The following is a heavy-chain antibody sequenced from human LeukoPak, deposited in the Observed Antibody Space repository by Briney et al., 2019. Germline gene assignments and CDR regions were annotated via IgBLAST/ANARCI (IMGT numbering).Heavy chain of an antibody. CDR3: ARNVDSSGYSPLSPFDY. CDR2: INPSGGST. D-gene: IGHD3-22*01. V-gene: IGHV1-46*01. Sequence: GGSLRLSCAASGFTFTSYYMHWVRQAPGQGLEWMGIINPSGGSTSYAQKFQGRVTMTRDMSTSTVYMELSSPRSEDTAVYYCARNVDSSGYSPLSPFDYWGQGTLVTVSS. CDR1: GFTFTSYY. J-gene: IGHJ4*02.